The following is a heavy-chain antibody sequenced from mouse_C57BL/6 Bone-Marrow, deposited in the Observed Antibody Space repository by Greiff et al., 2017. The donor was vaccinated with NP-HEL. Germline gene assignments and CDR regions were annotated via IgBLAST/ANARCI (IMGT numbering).Heavy chain of an antibody. V-gene: IGHV10-1*01. J-gene: IGHJ2*01. D-gene: IGHD4-1*01. Sequence: EVQVVESGGGLVQPKGSLKLSCAASGFSFNTYAMNWVRQAPGKGLEWVARIRSKSNNYATYYADSVKDSFTISRDDSESMLYLQMNNLKTEDTAMYYCVRLTGTGGYFDYWGQGTTLTVSS. CDR2: IRSKSNNYAT. CDR3: VRLTGTGGYFDY. CDR1: GFSFNTYA.